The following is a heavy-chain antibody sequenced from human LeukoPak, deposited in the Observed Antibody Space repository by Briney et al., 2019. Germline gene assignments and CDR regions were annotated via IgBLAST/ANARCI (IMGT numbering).Heavy chain of an antibody. CDR3: AKDHNYYDSSDYYYASYFDY. V-gene: IGHV3-66*02. D-gene: IGHD3-22*01. Sequence: GGSLRLSCAASGFTVSSNYMSWVRQAPGKGLEWVSVIYSGDNTYYADSVKGRFTISRDNSKNTLYLQMNSLRAEDTAVYYCAKDHNYYDSSDYYYASYFDYWGQGTLVTVSS. CDR1: GFTVSSNY. J-gene: IGHJ4*02. CDR2: IYSGDNT.